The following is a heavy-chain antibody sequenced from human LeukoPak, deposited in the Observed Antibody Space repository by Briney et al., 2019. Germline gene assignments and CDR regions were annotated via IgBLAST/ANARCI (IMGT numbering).Heavy chain of an antibody. Sequence: SETLSLTCTVSGGSFSSHYWSWIRQPPGKGLEWVGSIYYSRSTNYTPSLKSRVTISVDTTTNQFSLQLSSVPAADTAVYYCAREEAGGHFAYWGQGTLVTVSS. J-gene: IGHJ4*02. V-gene: IGHV4-59*11. CDR1: GGSFSSHY. CDR3: AREEAGGHFAY. CDR2: IYYSRST. D-gene: IGHD3-10*01.